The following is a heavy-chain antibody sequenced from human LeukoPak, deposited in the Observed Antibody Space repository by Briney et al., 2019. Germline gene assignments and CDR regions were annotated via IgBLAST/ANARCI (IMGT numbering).Heavy chain of an antibody. D-gene: IGHD6-19*01. J-gene: IGHJ3*02. CDR1: GGSFGGYY. CDR2: INHSGST. Sequence: SETLSLTCAVYGGSFGGYYWSWIRQPPGKGMGWIGEINHSGSTNYNPSLKSRVTISVDTSKNQFSLKLSSVTAADTAVYYCARSYRWLAPFDAFDIWGQGTMVTASS. CDR3: ARSYRWLAPFDAFDI. V-gene: IGHV4-34*01.